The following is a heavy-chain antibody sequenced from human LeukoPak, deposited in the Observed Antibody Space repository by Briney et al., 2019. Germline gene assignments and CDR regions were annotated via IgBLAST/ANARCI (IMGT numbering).Heavy chain of an antibody. V-gene: IGHV3-21*01. D-gene: IGHD3-22*01. CDR2: ISSSSSYI. CDR3: ARDYDSSGHYTPYYYYGMDV. Sequence: GGSLRLSCAASGFTFSSYSMNWVRQAPGKGLEWVSSISSSSSYIYYADSVKGRFTISRDNAKNSLYLQMNSLRAEDTAVYYCARDYDSSGHYTPYYYYGMDVWGQGTTVTVSS. CDR1: GFTFSSYS. J-gene: IGHJ6*02.